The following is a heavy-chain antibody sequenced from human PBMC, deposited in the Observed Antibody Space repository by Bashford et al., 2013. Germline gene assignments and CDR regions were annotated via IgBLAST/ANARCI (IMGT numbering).Heavy chain of an antibody. CDR2: ISAYNGNT. CDR3: ATIKHMHLNDAFDI. J-gene: IGHJ3*02. Sequence: WVRQAPGQGLEWMGWISAYNGNTNYAQKLQGRVTMTTDASTSTAYMELRSLRSDDTAVYYCATIKHMHLNDAFDIWGQGTMVTVSS. D-gene: IGHD2-2*01. V-gene: IGHV1-18*01.